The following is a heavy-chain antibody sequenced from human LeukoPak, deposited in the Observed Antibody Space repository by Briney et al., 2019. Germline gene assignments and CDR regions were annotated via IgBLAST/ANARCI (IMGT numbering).Heavy chain of an antibody. Sequence: KSSETLSLTCTVSGGSISSYYWSWIRQPAGKGLEWIGRIYTSGSTNYNPSLKSRVTMSVDTSKNQFSPKLSSVTAADTAVHYCARDTYYYDSSGYWPAFDIWGQGTMVTVSS. CDR2: IYTSGST. V-gene: IGHV4-4*07. CDR1: GGSISSYY. CDR3: ARDTYYYDSSGYWPAFDI. D-gene: IGHD3-22*01. J-gene: IGHJ3*02.